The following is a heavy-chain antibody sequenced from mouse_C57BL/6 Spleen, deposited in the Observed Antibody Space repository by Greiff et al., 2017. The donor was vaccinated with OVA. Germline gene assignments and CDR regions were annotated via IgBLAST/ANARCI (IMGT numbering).Heavy chain of an antibody. V-gene: IGHV1-15*01. CDR1: GYTFTDYE. Sequence: QVQLQQSGAELVRPGASVTLSCKASGYTFTDYEMHWVKQTPVHGLEWIGAIDPETGGTAYNQKFKGKAILTADKSSSTAYMELRSLTSEDSAVYYCRPTGSSYGYFDVWGTGTTVTVSS. D-gene: IGHD1-1*01. CDR2: IDPETGGT. J-gene: IGHJ1*03. CDR3: RPTGSSYGYFDV.